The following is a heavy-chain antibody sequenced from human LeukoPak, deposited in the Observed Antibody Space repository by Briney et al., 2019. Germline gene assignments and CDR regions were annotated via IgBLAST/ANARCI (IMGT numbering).Heavy chain of an antibody. CDR3: ARLGYCTDGSCFHLDY. D-gene: IGHD2-15*01. CDR2: INHNGTTT. Sequence: GGSLRLSCAAASGFTFSSFWMHWVRQAPGKGLEWVSRINHNGTTTVYADFVKGRFTVFRDNTKNTLYLQMNSLRADDTAAYYCARLGYCTDGSCFHLDYWGQGTLVTVST. J-gene: IGHJ4*02. V-gene: IGHV3-74*01. CDR1: GFTFSSFW.